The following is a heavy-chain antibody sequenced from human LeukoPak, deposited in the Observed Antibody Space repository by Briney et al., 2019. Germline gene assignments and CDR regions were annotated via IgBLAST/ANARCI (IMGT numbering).Heavy chain of an antibody. D-gene: IGHD3-10*01. CDR1: GYTFTSYG. Sequence: ASVKVSCKASGYTFTSYGISWVRQAPGQGLEWMGWISAYNGNTNYAQKLQGRVTMTTDTSTSTAYMELRSLRSDDTAVYYCARSKRIYGSGKGGFDPWGQGSLVTVSS. CDR3: ARSKRIYGSGKGGFDP. CDR2: ISAYNGNT. J-gene: IGHJ5*02. V-gene: IGHV1-18*01.